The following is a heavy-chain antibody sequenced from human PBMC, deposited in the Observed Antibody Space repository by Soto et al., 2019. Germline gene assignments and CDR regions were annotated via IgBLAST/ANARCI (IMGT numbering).Heavy chain of an antibody. Sequence: PSETLSLTCTVSGGSISSGDYHWSWIRQPPGKGLEWIAYIYYSGTTYYNPSLKSRVTISVDTSKNQFSLKLSSVTAADTAVYYCARGTRYCSNGVCYKHGMDVWGQGTTVTVSS. D-gene: IGHD2-8*01. CDR3: ARGTRYCSNGVCYKHGMDV. J-gene: IGHJ6*02. V-gene: IGHV4-30-4*01. CDR2: IYYSGTT. CDR1: GGSISSGDYH.